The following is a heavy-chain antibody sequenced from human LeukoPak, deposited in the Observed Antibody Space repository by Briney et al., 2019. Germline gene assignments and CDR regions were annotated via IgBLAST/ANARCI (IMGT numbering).Heavy chain of an antibody. CDR2: ISGSGGST. CDR1: GVNFSSYA. D-gene: IGHD3-16*02. Sequence: GGSLRLSCAASGVNFSSYAMSWVRQAPGKGLEGVSGISGSGGSTHNADSVKGRFTISRDNSKNTLYLQMNSLRAEDTAIYYCAKGGHYDYVWGSYRLDYWGQGTLVTVSS. V-gene: IGHV3-23*01. J-gene: IGHJ4*02. CDR3: AKGGHYDYVWGSYRLDY.